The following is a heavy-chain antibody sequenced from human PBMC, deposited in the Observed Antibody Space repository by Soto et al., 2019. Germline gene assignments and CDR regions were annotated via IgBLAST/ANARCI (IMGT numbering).Heavy chain of an antibody. V-gene: IGHV3-30*18. CDR1: GFTFSSYG. D-gene: IGHD3-16*02. J-gene: IGHJ4*02. Sequence: PGGSLRLSCAASGFTFSSYGMHWVRQAPGKGLEWVAVISYDGSNKYYADSVKGRFTISRDNSKNTLYLQMNSLRAEDTVVYYCAKDGGPNYDYVWGSYRYEEHFDYWGQGTLVTVSS. CDR3: AKDGGPNYDYVWGSYRYEEHFDY. CDR2: ISYDGSNK.